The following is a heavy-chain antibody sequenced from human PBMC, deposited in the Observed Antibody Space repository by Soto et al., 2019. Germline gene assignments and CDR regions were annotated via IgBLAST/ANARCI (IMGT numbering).Heavy chain of an antibody. CDR3: ARAPHGMDV. Sequence: PGGSLRLSCAASGFIFSSYAMHWVRQAPGKGLEGVAVISYDGSKKYYADSVKGRYTISRDDSKNTLYLQMNSLRVEDTAVYYCARAPHGMDVWGKGTTVTVSS. J-gene: IGHJ6*04. CDR1: GFIFSSYA. V-gene: IGHV3-30-3*01. CDR2: ISYDGSKK.